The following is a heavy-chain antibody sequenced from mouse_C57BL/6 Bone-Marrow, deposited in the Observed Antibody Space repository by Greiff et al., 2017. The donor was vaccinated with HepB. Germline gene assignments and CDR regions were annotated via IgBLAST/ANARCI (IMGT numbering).Heavy chain of an antibody. CDR2: IDPSDSYT. J-gene: IGHJ3*01. CDR1: GYTFTSYW. V-gene: IGHV1-69*01. Sequence: QVQLQQPGAELVMPGASVKLSCKASGYTFTSYWMHWVKQRPGQGLEWIGEIDPSDSYTNYNQKFKGKSTLTVDKSSSTAYMQLSSLTSEDSAVYYCARSDGYCAWFAYWGRGTRVTVSA. CDR3: ARSDGYCAWFAY. D-gene: IGHD2-3*01.